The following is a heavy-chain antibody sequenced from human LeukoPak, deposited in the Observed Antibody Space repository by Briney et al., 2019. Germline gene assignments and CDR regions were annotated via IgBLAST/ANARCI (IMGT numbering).Heavy chain of an antibody. CDR2: INPSGGST. CDR1: GYTFTSYY. J-gene: IGHJ4*02. CDR3: ARGGIAAAGLDY. Sequence: ASVKVYCKSSGYTFTSYYMHWVRQAPGQGLEWMGIINPSGGSTSYAQKFQGRVTMTRDTSTSTVYMELSSLRSEDTAVYYCARGGIAAAGLDYWGQGTLVTVSS. D-gene: IGHD6-13*01. V-gene: IGHV1-46*01.